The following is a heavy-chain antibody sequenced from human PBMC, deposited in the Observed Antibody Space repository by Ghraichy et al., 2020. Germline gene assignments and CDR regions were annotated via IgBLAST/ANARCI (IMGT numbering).Heavy chain of an antibody. J-gene: IGHJ3*02. V-gene: IGHV3-48*03. D-gene: IGHD4-17*01. CDR3: AREDYVDAFDI. CDR1: GFTFSSYE. CDR2: IYTSDSAT. Sequence: GESLNISCAASGFTFSSYEINWVRQAPGKGLEWVSYIYTSDSATYYADSVRGRFTISRDNAKNSLYLQMNSLRAEDTAVYYCAREDYVDAFDIWGQGTMVTVSS.